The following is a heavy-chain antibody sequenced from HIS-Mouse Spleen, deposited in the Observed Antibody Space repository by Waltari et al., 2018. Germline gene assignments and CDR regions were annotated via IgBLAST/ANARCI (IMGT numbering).Heavy chain of an antibody. CDR2: IKQDGSEK. CDR1: GFTFSSYW. D-gene: IGHD6-13*01. CDR3: ARVRSSSWYFDY. J-gene: IGHJ4*02. V-gene: IGHV3-7*01. Sequence: EVQLVESGGGLVQPGGSMRLSCAASGFTFSSYWMGWVRQAPGKGLEWVANIKQDGSEKYYVDSVKGRFTISRDNAKNSLYLQMNSLRAEDTAVYYCARVRSSSWYFDYWGQGTLVTVSS.